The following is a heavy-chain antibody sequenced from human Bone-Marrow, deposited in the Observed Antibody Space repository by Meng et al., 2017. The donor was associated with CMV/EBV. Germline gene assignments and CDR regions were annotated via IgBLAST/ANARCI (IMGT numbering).Heavy chain of an antibody. Sequence: ASVKVSCKASGYTFTSYGISWVRQAPGQGLEWMGWISGYNGNTNSAQKLQGRVTMTTDTSTSTAYMELRSLRSDDTAVYYCAREVGSWYSSYYYYGMDVWGQGTTVTVSS. CDR3: AREVGSWYSSYYYYGMDV. CDR1: GYTFTSYG. J-gene: IGHJ6*02. CDR2: ISGYNGNT. D-gene: IGHD6-13*01. V-gene: IGHV1-18*01.